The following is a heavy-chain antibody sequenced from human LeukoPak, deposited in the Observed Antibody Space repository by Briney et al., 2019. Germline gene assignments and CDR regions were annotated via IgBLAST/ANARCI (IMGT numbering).Heavy chain of an antibody. Sequence: PSETLSLTCSVSGGSISGSNYYWAWIRQPPGKGLEWIGSIYYRGTTYYNPSLKRRVTISTDTSKNQFSLKLSSVTAADTAVYYCARGGDWNDGDNWFDPWGQGTLVTVSS. CDR3: ARGGDWNDGDNWFDP. CDR1: GGSISGSNYY. V-gene: IGHV4-39*07. J-gene: IGHJ5*02. D-gene: IGHD1-1*01. CDR2: IYYRGTT.